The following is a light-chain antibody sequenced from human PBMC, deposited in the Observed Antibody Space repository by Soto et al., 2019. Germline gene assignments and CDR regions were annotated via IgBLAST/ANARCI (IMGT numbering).Light chain of an antibody. CDR3: QQYNFYSPFT. CDR2: AAS. CDR1: QVISTS. Sequence: DIQMTQSPSSLSPSIGESVTITCRASQVISTSLAWYQVKPGKAPKLLIYAASTLETGVPSRFSGVGSGTEFTLTISDLHPDDFATYYCQQYNFYSPFTFGRGTK. V-gene: IGKV1-9*01. J-gene: IGKJ2*01.